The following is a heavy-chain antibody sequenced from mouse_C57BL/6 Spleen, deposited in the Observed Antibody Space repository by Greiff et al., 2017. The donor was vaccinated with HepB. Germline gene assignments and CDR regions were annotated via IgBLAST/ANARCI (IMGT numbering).Heavy chain of an antibody. CDR2: IWTGGGT. Sequence: VMLVESGPGLVAPSQSLSITCTVSGFSLTSYAISWVRQPPGKGLEWLGVIWTGGGTNYNSALKSRLSISKDNSKSQVFLKMNSLQTDDTARYYCARKAYYSNGSYAMDYWGQGTSVTVSS. CDR3: ARKAYYSNGSYAMDY. J-gene: IGHJ4*01. CDR1: GFSLTSYA. D-gene: IGHD2-5*01. V-gene: IGHV2-9-1*01.